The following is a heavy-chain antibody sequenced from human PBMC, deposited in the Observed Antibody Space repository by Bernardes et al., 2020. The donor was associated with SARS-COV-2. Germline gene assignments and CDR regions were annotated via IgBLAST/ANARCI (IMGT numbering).Heavy chain of an antibody. CDR1: GFTFRSYT. CDR3: ARVDISNIYYFDY. J-gene: IGHJ4*02. V-gene: IGHV3-21*06. CDR2: ISTSSSYI. D-gene: IGHD4-4*01. Sequence: GGSLRLSCAASGFTFRSYTMNWVRQAPGKGLEWISTISTSSSYISYSDSVRGRFTISRDNAKNSVSLQMNSLRAEDTAVYYCARVDISNIYYFDYWGQGTPVTVSS.